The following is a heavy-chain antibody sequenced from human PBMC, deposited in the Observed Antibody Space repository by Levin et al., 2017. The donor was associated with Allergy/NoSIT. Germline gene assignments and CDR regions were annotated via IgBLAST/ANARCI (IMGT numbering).Heavy chain of an antibody. V-gene: IGHV4-39*01. D-gene: IGHD2-15*01. CDR2: IYYSGNT. Sequence: PSETLSLTCTVSNGSITSTLYYWGWVRQPPWKGLEWIGSIYYSGNTYYNPSLKSRVTISVDTSKNQFSLNLSSVTAADTAVYYCARHGRDCGSGSCYNWFDPWGQGTLVTVSS. CDR1: NGSITSTLYY. CDR3: ARHGRDCGSGSCYNWFDP. J-gene: IGHJ5*02.